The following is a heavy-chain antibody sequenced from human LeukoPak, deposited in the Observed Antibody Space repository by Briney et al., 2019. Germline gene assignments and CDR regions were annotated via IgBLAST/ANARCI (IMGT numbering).Heavy chain of an antibody. CDR3: AKAPFDSSSWYYFDY. Sequence: PGGSLRLSCAASGFTFSSYGMSWVRQAPGKGLEWVSAISGSGGSTYYADSVKGRFTISRDNSKNTLYLQMNSLRAEDTAVYYCAKAPFDSSSWYYFDYWGQGTLVTVSS. D-gene: IGHD6-13*01. CDR2: ISGSGGST. CDR1: GFTFSSYG. V-gene: IGHV3-23*01. J-gene: IGHJ4*02.